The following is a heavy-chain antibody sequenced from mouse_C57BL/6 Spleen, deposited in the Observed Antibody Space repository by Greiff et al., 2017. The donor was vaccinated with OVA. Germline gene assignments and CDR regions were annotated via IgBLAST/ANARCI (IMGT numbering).Heavy chain of an antibody. Sequence: QVQLQQPGAELVRPGSSVKLSCKASGYTFTSYWMHWVKQRPIQGLEWIGNIDPSDSETHYNQKFKDKATLTVENSSSTAYMQLSSLTSGDSAVYFFVTTLVGGHFDYWGQGTTLTVSS. J-gene: IGHJ2*01. CDR3: VTTLVGGHFDY. D-gene: IGHD1-1*01. V-gene: IGHV1-52*01. CDR1: GYTFTSYW. CDR2: IDPSDSET.